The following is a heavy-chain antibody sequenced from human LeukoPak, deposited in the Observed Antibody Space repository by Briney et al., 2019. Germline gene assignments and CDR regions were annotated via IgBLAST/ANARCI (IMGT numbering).Heavy chain of an antibody. CDR1: GFTFSRYG. D-gene: IGHD6-6*01. J-gene: IGHJ4*02. V-gene: IGHV3-30*02. CDR2: IRYDGSNK. CDR3: AKRTVEYSSLPYFDY. Sequence: GGSLRLSCAASGFTFSRYGMHWVRQAPGKGLEWVAFIRYDGSNKYYADSVKGRFTISRDNSKNTLYLQMNSLRAEDTAVYYCAKRTVEYSSLPYFDYWGQGTLVTVSS.